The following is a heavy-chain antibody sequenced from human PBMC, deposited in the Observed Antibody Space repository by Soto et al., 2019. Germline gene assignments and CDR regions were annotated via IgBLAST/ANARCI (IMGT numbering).Heavy chain of an antibody. CDR2: INSDGSST. D-gene: IGHD6-19*01. V-gene: IGHV3-74*01. CDR3: ARRGHSSGLYYFDY. J-gene: IGHJ4*02. CDR1: GFTFSSYW. Sequence: EVQLVESGGGLVQPGGSLRLSCAASGFTFSSYWMHWVRQAPGKGLVWVSRINSDGSSTSYADSVKGRFTISRDNAKNTADPEKDRPRGRGKGGYYCARRGHSSGLYYFDYWGQGTLVTVSS.